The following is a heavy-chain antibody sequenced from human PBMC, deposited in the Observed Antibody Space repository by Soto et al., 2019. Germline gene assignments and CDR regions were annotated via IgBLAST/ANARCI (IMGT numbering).Heavy chain of an antibody. Sequence: SVKVSCKASGDLFRNSAFTWVRQAPGQGLAWMGVIIPLFRKTDVAQKFQGRVNLTADESTSSLYMEVSSLTSEDTAVYFCARARLSNGDPNIYFFYGLDVWGQGTTVTVSS. J-gene: IGHJ6*02. V-gene: IGHV1-69*13. D-gene: IGHD3-10*01. CDR1: GDLFRNSA. CDR3: ARARLSNGDPNIYFFYGLDV. CDR2: IIPLFRKT.